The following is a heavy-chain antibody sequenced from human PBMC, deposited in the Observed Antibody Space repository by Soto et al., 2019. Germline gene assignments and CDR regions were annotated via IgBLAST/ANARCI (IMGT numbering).Heavy chain of an antibody. D-gene: IGHD6-6*01. CDR1: GYTFTGYY. CDR3: ARVVAARPARWFEP. J-gene: IGHJ5*02. CDR2: INPNSGGT. Sequence: ASVKVSCKASGYTFTGYYMHWVRQAPGQGLEWMGWINPNSGGTNYAQKFQGRVTMTRDTSISTAYMELSRLRSDDTAVYYCARVVAARPARWFEPWGQGTLGTVSS. V-gene: IGHV1-2*02.